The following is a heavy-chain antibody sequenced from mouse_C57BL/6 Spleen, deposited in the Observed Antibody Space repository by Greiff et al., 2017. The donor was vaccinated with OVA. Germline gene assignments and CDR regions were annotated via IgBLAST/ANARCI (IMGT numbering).Heavy chain of an antibody. CDR1: GYTFTSYW. V-gene: IGHV1-52*01. CDR2: IDPSDSET. Sequence: QVQLQQPGAELVRPGSSVKLSCKASGYTFTSYWMHWVKQRPIQGLEWIGNIDPSDSETHYNQKFKDKATLTVDKSSSTAYMQLSILTSEDSAVYYGAMGTTMVTPFDYWGQGTTLTVSS. CDR3: AMGTTMVTPFDY. J-gene: IGHJ2*01. D-gene: IGHD2-2*01.